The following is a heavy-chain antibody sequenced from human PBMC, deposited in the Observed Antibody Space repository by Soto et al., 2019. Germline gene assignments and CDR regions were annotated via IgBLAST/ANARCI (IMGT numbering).Heavy chain of an antibody. V-gene: IGHV1-18*01. Sequence: QAQLVQSGAEVKKPGASVKVSCRASGYTFSSYGYAWVRQAPGQGLEWMGWISAYNGDNNYAQKFLDRVTLTTDTTTTTAYMELRNLGSDDTAVYYCARSGAYCTSITCLFDSFWGLGTLVTVSS. CDR3: ARSGAYCTSITCLFDSF. J-gene: IGHJ4*02. CDR1: GYTFSSYG. D-gene: IGHD2-8*01. CDR2: ISAYNGDN.